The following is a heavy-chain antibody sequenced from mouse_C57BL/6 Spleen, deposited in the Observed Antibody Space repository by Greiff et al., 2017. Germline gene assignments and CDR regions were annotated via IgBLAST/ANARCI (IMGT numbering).Heavy chain of an antibody. J-gene: IGHJ2*01. CDR2: IYPGDGDT. Sequence: VQLQQSGPELVKPGASVKISCKASGYAFSSSWMNWVKQRPGKGLEWIGRIYPGDGDTNYNRKFKGKATLTADKSSSTAYMQLSSLTSEDSAVYFCARISPFCDYWGQGTTLTVSS. CDR3: ARISPFCDY. V-gene: IGHV1-82*01. CDR1: GYAFSSSW.